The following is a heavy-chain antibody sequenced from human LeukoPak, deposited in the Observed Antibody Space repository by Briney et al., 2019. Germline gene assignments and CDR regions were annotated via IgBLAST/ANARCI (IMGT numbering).Heavy chain of an antibody. V-gene: IGHV3-11*01. Sequence: GGSLRLSCAASGFTFSDYYMSWIRQAPGKGLEWVSYISSSGSTICYADSVKGRFTISRDNAKNSLYLQMNSLRAEDTAVYYCAREPRLEWVSYYFDYWGQGTLVTVSS. CDR3: AREPRLEWVSYYFDY. CDR2: ISSSGSTI. D-gene: IGHD1-1*01. J-gene: IGHJ4*02. CDR1: GFTFSDYY.